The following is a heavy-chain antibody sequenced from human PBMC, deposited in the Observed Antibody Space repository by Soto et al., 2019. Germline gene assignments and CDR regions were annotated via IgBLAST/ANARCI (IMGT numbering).Heavy chain of an antibody. J-gene: IGHJ4*02. CDR3: AKQPYSSGWSRFDY. CDR2: ISDSGGST. V-gene: IGHV3-23*01. CDR1: GFTFSSYA. D-gene: IGHD6-19*01. Sequence: GESLKISCAASGFTFSSYAMSWVRQAPGKGLEWVTGISDSGGSTYYADSVKGRFTISRDNSKNTLYLQMHSLRAEDAALYYCAKQPYSSGWSRFDYWGQGTLVTVSS.